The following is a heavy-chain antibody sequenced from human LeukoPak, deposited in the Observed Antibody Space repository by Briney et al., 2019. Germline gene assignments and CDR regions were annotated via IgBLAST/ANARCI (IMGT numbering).Heavy chain of an antibody. CDR1: GYTFSSYA. J-gene: IGHJ6*03. Sequence: PGGSLRLSCAASGYTFSSYAMSWVRQAPGKGLEWVSAISGSGGSTYYADSVKGRFTISRDNSKNTLYLQMNSLRAEDTAVYYCAKDHYYYGSSGYSGDAYYYYMDVWGKGTTVTVSS. V-gene: IGHV3-23*01. CDR3: AKDHYYYGSSGYSGDAYYYYMDV. CDR2: ISGSGGST. D-gene: IGHD3-22*01.